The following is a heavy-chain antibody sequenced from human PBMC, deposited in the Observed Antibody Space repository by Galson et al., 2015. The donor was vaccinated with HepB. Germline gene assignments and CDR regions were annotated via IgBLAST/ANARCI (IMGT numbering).Heavy chain of an antibody. J-gene: IGHJ1*01. V-gene: IGHV1-18*01. D-gene: IGHD3-10*01. CDR2: ISAYNGNT. CDR3: AREGDIPDWPWTSGFQH. CDR1: GYTFTSYG. Sequence: SVKVSCKASGYTFTSYGISWVRQAPGQGLEWMGWISAYNGNTNYAQKLQGRVTMTTDTSTSTAYMELRSLRSDDTAVYYCAREGDIPDWPWTSGFQHWGQGTLVTVSS.